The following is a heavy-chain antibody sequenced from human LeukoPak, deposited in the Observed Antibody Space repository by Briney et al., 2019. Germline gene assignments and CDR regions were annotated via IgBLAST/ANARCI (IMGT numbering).Heavy chain of an antibody. V-gene: IGHV4-34*01. Sequence: SEALSLTCGVSGGSFSSHYWTWIRQPPGKGLEWIGEINPRGSTNYNPSLESRVTVSADTSRNQLSLSLTSVTAADSAVYFCARGLRQGSAWSWGPKEKSYQYMDVWGTGTTVIVSS. CDR1: GGSFSSHY. CDR2: INPRGST. D-gene: IGHD6-19*01. J-gene: IGHJ6*04. CDR3: ARGLRQGSAWSWGPKEKSYQYMDV.